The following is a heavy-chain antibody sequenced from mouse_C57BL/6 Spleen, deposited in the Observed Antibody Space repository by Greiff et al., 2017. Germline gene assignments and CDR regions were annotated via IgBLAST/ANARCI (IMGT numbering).Heavy chain of an antibody. CDR2: INPNNGGT. J-gene: IGHJ3*01. Sequence: EVQLQQSGPALVQPGASVKMSCKASGYTFTDYNMHWVKQSHGKSLSWIGYINPNNGGTSYNQKFKGKATLTVNKSSSTAYMELRSLTSEDSAVYYCARDGIYYGNSWFAYWGQGTLVTVSA. D-gene: IGHD2-1*01. V-gene: IGHV1-22*01. CDR3: ARDGIYYGNSWFAY. CDR1: GYTFTDYN.